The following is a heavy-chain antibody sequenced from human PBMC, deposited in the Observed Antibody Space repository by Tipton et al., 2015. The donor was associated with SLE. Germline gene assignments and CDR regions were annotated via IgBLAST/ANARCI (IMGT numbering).Heavy chain of an antibody. CDR2: MSDSGNT. V-gene: IGHV4-59*12. Sequence: TLSLTCSISGGSISDCFWSWIRQAPGKGPEWIGHMSDSGNTNYNPSLKSRVTMSVDTSKNQFFMRLSSATAADTAVYYCAREVITITDSDAFDIWGQGTMVTVSS. CDR1: GGSISDCF. CDR3: AREVITITDSDAFDI. J-gene: IGHJ3*02. D-gene: IGHD2-21*01.